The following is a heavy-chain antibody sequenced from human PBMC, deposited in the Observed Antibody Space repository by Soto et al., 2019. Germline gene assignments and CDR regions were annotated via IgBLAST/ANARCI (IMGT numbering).Heavy chain of an antibody. V-gene: IGHV4-30-2*01. CDR2: IYHSGST. Sequence: TSETLSLTCAVSGGSISSGGYSWSWIRQPPGKGLEWIGYIYHSGSTYYNPSLKSRVTISVDRSKNQFSLKLSSVTAADTAVYYCASGGDPYYYDSTDYYPDWGQGTLVTVSS. CDR3: ASGGDPYYYDSTDYYPD. J-gene: IGHJ4*02. CDR1: GGSISSGGYS. D-gene: IGHD3-22*01.